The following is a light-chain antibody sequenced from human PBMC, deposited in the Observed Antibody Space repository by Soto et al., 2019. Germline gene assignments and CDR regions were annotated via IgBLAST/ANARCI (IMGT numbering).Light chain of an antibody. CDR1: QSVSSY. V-gene: IGKV3-11*01. J-gene: IGKJ3*01. CDR3: QQRSNWPGFT. CDR2: DAS. Sequence: ENVLTQSPATLSLSPGERATLSCRASQSVSSYLAWYQQKPGQAPRLLIYDASNRATGIPARFSGSGSGTDFTLTISSLEPEDFAVYYCQQRSNWPGFTFGPGTKVDIK.